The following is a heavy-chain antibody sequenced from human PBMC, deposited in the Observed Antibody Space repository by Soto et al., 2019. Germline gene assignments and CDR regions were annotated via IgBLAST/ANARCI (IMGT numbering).Heavy chain of an antibody. J-gene: IGHJ4*02. CDR2: ISYDGNDK. Sequence: GGSLRLSCAASGFSFSYFVMHWVRQAPGRGLEWVAVISYDGNDKDYGDSVKGRFTISRDNSKNTLYLQMNSLRAEDTAVYYCVKGPRTRIWGSYRDLDYWGQGTLVTVSS. CDR1: GFSFSYFV. CDR3: VKGPRTRIWGSYRDLDY. D-gene: IGHD3-16*02. V-gene: IGHV3-30*18.